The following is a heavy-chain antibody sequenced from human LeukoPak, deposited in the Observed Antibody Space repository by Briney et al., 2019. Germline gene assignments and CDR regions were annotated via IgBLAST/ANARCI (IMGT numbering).Heavy chain of an antibody. CDR3: AELGITMIGGV. CDR1: GSTFSSYW. CDR2: IKSDGSST. J-gene: IGHJ6*04. D-gene: IGHD3-10*02. Sequence: GGSLRLSCAASGSTFSSYWVHWVRQAPGKGLVWVSHIKSDGSSTSYADSVKGRFTISRDNAKNTLYLQMNSLRAEDTAVYYCAELGITMIGGVWGKGTTVTISS. V-gene: IGHV3-74*01.